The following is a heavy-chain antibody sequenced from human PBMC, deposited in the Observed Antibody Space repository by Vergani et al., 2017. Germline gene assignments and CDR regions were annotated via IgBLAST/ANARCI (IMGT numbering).Heavy chain of an antibody. CDR1: GCTPSYYG. D-gene: IGHD1-1*01. CDR3: ATKSYGTPGCQIGYFRE. V-gene: IGHV3-30*03. CDR2: ISYDGTQK. Sequence: QVHLVESGGGVVQPGRSLRLSCVVSGCTPSYYGMHWVRQAPGKGLEWVAVISYDGTQKYYADSVKGRFTISRDNSKSTLYLQMNSLRTEDTAVYYCATKSYGTPGCQIGYFREWGQGTLVTVSS. J-gene: IGHJ1*01.